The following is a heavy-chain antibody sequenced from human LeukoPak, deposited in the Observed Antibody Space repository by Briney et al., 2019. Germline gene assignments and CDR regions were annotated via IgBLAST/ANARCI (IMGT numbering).Heavy chain of an antibody. CDR3: AKDRWGSLAAAGTPDYYYYFGMDV. CDR1: GFTFSSYA. D-gene: IGHD6-13*01. CDR2: ISGSGGST. V-gene: IGHV3-23*01. J-gene: IGHJ6*02. Sequence: GGSLRLSCAASGFTFSSYAMSWVRQAPGKGLEWVSAISGSGGSTYYADSVKGRFTISRDNSKNTLYLQMNSLRAEDTAVYYCAKDRWGSLAAAGTPDYYYYFGMDVWGQGTTVTVSS.